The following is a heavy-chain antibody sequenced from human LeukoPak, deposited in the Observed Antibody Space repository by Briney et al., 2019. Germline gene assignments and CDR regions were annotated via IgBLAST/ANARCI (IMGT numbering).Heavy chain of an antibody. CDR1: GYTFTSYD. Sequence: ASVTVSCKASGYTFTSYDINWVRQATGQGLEWMGWMNPNSGNTGYAQKFQGRVTMTRNTSISTAYMELSSLRSEDTAVYYCARGQYYYDSSGYFHWFDPWGQGTLVTVSS. CDR2: MNPNSGNT. J-gene: IGHJ5*02. V-gene: IGHV1-8*01. D-gene: IGHD3-22*01. CDR3: ARGQYYYDSSGYFHWFDP.